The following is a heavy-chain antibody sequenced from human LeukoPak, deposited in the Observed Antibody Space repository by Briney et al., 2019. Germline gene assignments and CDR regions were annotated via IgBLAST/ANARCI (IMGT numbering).Heavy chain of an antibody. D-gene: IGHD3-22*01. CDR3: ARDLLYRDVVITGY. CDR1: GYTFTSYG. V-gene: IGHV1-18*01. J-gene: IGHJ4*02. Sequence: ASVTVSCKASGYTFTSYGISWVRQAPGQGLEGMGWISAYNGNTNYAQKLQGRGTITTDTSTSTAYMELRSLRSDDTAVSYCARDLLYRDVVITGYWGQGTLVTVSS. CDR2: ISAYNGNT.